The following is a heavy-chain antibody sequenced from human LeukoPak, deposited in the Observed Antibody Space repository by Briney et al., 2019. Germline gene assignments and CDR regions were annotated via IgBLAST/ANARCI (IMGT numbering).Heavy chain of an antibody. V-gene: IGHV4-34*01. Sequence: SETLSLTCAVYNGSFSGYYWSWIRQSPWKGLEWIGEINHTGRTNYNPALKRRVTISVDTSKNRFSLNLNSVTAADTAVYYCARRSFGYTETHRGPNFFDFWGQGTLVTVSS. CDR3: ARRSFGYTETHRGPNFFDF. CDR1: NGSFSGYY. J-gene: IGHJ4*02. D-gene: IGHD5-24*01. CDR2: INHTGRT.